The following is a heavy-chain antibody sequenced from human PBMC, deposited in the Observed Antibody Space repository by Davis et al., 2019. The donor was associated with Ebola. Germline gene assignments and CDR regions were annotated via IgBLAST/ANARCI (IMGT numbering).Heavy chain of an antibody. V-gene: IGHV3-66*02. CDR1: GFTVRSNY. Sequence: PGGSLRLSCAASGFTVRSNYMSWVRQAPGKGLEWVSVIYSGGSTYYADSVKGRFTISRDNSKNTLYLQMNSLRAEDTAFYYCARDSSSGWYHDYWGQGTLVTVSS. CDR2: IYSGGST. J-gene: IGHJ4*02. CDR3: ARDSSSGWYHDY. D-gene: IGHD6-19*01.